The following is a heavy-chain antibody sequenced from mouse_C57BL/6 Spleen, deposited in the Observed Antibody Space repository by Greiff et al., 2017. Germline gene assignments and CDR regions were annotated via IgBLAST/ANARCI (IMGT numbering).Heavy chain of an antibody. V-gene: IGHV1-55*01. Sequence: QVQLQQPGAELVKPGASVKMSCKASGYTFTSYWITWVKQRPGQGLEWIGDIYPGSGSTNYNEKFKSKATLTLDTSSSTAYMQLSSLTSEDSAVYYGARSMVYYYAMDDWGQGTSVTVSS. CDR3: ARSMVYYYAMDD. CDR1: GYTFTSYW. CDR2: IYPGSGST. D-gene: IGHD2-1*01. J-gene: IGHJ4*01.